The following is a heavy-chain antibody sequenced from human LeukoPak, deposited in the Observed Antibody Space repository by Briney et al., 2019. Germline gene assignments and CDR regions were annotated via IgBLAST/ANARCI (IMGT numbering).Heavy chain of an antibody. V-gene: IGHV3-11*04. D-gene: IGHD3-3*01. CDR1: GFTFRDFY. CDR2: ISHSGDTL. CDR3: ARDSYYDFWSGYYMFDY. J-gene: IGHJ4*02. Sequence: GGSLRLSCAASGFTFRDFYMGWIRQAPGKGLEWVSYISHSGDTLYYTDSVRGRFTISRDNAKNSLFLQMNSLRAEDTAVYYCARDSYYDFWSGYYMFDYWGQGTLVTVSS.